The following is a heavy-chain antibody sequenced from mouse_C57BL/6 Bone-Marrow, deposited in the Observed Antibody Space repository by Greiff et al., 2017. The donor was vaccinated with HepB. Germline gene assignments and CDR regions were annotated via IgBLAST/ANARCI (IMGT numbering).Heavy chain of an antibody. CDR3: ARSDGYPWYFDV. V-gene: IGHV1-69*01. Sequence: VKLQQPGAELVMPGASVKLSCKASGYTFTSYWMHWVKQRPGQGLEWIGEIDPSDSYTNYNQKFKGKSTLTVDKSSSTAYMQLSSLTSEDSAVYYCARSDGYPWYFDVWGTGTTVTVSS. CDR2: IDPSDSYT. J-gene: IGHJ1*03. D-gene: IGHD2-3*01. CDR1: GYTFTSYW.